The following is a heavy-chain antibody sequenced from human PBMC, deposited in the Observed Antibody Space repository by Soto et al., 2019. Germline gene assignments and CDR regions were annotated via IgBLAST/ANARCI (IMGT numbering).Heavy chain of an antibody. CDR2: IYWDDDK. D-gene: IGHD5-12*01. CDR3: AHHPATMACRY. V-gene: IGHV2-5*02. Sequence: QITLKESGPTLVKPTQTLTLTCTFSGFSLSTSGVGVGWIRQPPGKALEWLALIYWDDDKRYSPSLKSRLTITKDTSKDHVVLTMTNMDPVDTATYYCAHHPATMACRYWGQGTLVTVSS. J-gene: IGHJ4*02. CDR1: GFSLSTSGVG.